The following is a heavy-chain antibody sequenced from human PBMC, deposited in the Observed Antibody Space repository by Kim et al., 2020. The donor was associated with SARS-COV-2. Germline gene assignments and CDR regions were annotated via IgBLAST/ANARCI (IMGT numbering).Heavy chain of an antibody. V-gene: IGHV3-74*01. Sequence: GGSLRLSCAASGFTFSNSWMHWVRQAPGKGLVWVSRINSDGSITTYADSVKGRFTISRDNDKNTLSLQMTSLRAEATAVYYCGRRNSGHISYWGQGTLVT. J-gene: IGHJ4*02. D-gene: IGHD6-25*01. CDR1: GFTFSNSW. CDR3: GRRNSGHISY. CDR2: INSDGSIT.